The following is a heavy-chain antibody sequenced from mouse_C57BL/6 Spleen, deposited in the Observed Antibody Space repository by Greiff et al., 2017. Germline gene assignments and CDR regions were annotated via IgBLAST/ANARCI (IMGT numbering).Heavy chain of an antibody. Sequence: QVQLKQPGAELVKPGASVKLSCKASGYTFTSYWMQWVKQRPGQGLEWIGEIDPSDSYTNYNQKFKGKATLTVDTSSSTAYMQLSSLTSEDSAVYYCARGGYYGSSYYFDYWGQGTTLTVSS. CDR2: IDPSDSYT. D-gene: IGHD1-1*01. CDR3: ARGGYYGSSYYFDY. J-gene: IGHJ2*01. CDR1: GYTFTSYW. V-gene: IGHV1-50*01.